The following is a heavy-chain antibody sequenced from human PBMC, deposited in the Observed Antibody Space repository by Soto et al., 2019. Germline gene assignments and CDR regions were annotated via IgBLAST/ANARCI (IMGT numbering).Heavy chain of an antibody. D-gene: IGHD3-3*01. CDR2: ISGSGGST. Sequence: GGSLRLSCAASGFTFSSYAMSWVRQAPGKGLEWVSAISGSGGSTYYADSVKGRFTICRDNSKNTPYLQMNSLRAEGTAVYYGAKDPMPDQLNFFGVVIGAGGNWFDPWGQGTLVTVSS. V-gene: IGHV3-23*01. CDR3: AKDPMPDQLNFFGVVIGAGGNWFDP. J-gene: IGHJ5*02. CDR1: GFTFSSYA.